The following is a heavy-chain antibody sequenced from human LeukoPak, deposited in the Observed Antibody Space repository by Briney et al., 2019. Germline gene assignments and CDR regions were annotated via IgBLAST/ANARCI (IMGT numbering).Heavy chain of an antibody. V-gene: IGHV1-69*13. CDR1: GGTFSSYA. Sequence: ASVKVSCKASGGTFSSYAISWVRQAPGQGLEWMGGIIPISGTANYAQKFQGRVTITADESTSTAYMELSSLRSEDTAVYYCARDEPRSYYDSSGYCHWGQGTLVTVSS. D-gene: IGHD3-22*01. CDR3: ARDEPRSYYDSSGYCH. CDR2: IIPISGTA. J-gene: IGHJ4*02.